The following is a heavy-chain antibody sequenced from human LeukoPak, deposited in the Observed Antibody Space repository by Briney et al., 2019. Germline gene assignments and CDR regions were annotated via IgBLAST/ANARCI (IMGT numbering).Heavy chain of an antibody. Sequence: SETLSLTCSVSGDSISSGFYYWGWIRQPPGKGLEWIGSIYYSGNTYYNPSLENRISMSVDTSKNQFSLNLNSGTAADTAMYYCARQPKSCTPGVFVTGKACWFDPWGQGILVTVSS. J-gene: IGHJ5*02. D-gene: IGHD2/OR15-2a*01. CDR2: IYYSGNT. CDR3: ARQPKSCTPGVFVTGKACWFDP. CDR1: GDSISSGFYY. V-gene: IGHV4-39*01.